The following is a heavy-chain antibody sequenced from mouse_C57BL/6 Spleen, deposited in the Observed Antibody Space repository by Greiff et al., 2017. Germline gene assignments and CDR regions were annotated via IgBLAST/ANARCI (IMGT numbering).Heavy chain of an antibody. V-gene: IGHV1-80*01. CDR1: GYAFSSYW. CDR3: ARDGAYYGSSYGAWFAY. D-gene: IGHD1-1*01. CDR2: IYPGDGDT. Sequence: VKLVESGAELVKPGASVKISCKASGYAFSSYWMNWVKQRPGKGLEWIGQIYPGDGDTNYNGKFKGKATLTADKSSSTAYMQLSSLTSEDSAVYFCARDGAYYGSSYGAWFAYWGQGTLVTVSA. J-gene: IGHJ3*01.